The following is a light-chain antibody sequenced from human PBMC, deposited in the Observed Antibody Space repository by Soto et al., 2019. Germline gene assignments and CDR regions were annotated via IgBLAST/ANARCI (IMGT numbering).Light chain of an antibody. CDR2: EVS. V-gene: IGLV2-14*03. J-gene: IGLJ1*01. CDR3: SSYTSTTTRV. Sequence: QSVLTQPASVSGSPGQSITISCTGTSSDIGGYNYVSWYQQHPSKAPQLMIYEVSNRPSGVSNRFSGSKSGNTATLTISGLQAEDEADYYCSSYTSTTTRVFGTGTKVTVL. CDR1: SSDIGGYNY.